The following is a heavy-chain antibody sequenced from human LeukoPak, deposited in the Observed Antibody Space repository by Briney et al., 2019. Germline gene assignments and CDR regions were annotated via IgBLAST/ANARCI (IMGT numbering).Heavy chain of an antibody. D-gene: IGHD2-21*02. CDR1: GFTFSSYS. CDR2: INTDGSST. Sequence: GGSLRLSCAASGFTFSSYSMNWVRQAPGKGLVWVSRINTDGSSTSYADSVKGRFTVSRDNAKNTVYLQVNSLRAEDTAVYFCTRELPREVTLDYWGQGTLVTVSS. V-gene: IGHV3-74*01. J-gene: IGHJ4*01. CDR3: TRELPREVTLDY.